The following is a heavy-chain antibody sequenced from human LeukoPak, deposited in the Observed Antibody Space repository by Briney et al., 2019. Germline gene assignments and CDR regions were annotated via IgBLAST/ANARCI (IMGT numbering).Heavy chain of an antibody. V-gene: IGHV4-38-2*02. CDR1: GYSISSGYF. CDR3: ARRWNYKDGFDV. J-gene: IGHJ3*01. D-gene: IGHD1-7*01. Sequence: SETLSLTCTVSGYSISSGYFWGWIRQPPGKGLEWIATIYHSGTTYYNPSLKSRVTISVDKSKNQFSLKLRSVTAADTAVYYCARRWNYKDGFDVWGRGTLVTVSS. CDR2: IYHSGTT.